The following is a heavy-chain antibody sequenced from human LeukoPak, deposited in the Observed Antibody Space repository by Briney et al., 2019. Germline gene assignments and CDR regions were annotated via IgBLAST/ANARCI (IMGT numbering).Heavy chain of an antibody. D-gene: IGHD6-6*01. Sequence: SETLSLTCTVSGGSISSYYWSWIRQPAGKGLEWIGRIYTSGSTNYSPSLKSRVTMSVDTSKNQFSLKLSSVTAADTAVYYCARVESSSSYFDYWGQGTLVTVSS. CDR1: GGSISSYY. J-gene: IGHJ4*02. CDR2: IYTSGST. V-gene: IGHV4-4*07. CDR3: ARVESSSSYFDY.